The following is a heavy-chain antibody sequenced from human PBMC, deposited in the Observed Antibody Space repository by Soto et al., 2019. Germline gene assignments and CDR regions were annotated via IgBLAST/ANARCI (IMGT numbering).Heavy chain of an antibody. Sequence: PAGCLRLSCAFSRFAFSNCAVNWVRQAPGKGLEWVAVILYDGSVQHYADSVKGRFTVSRDNSKNTVYLQMNSLTPEDTATYYCAREASVAALNWFDPWGQGTLVTVSS. D-gene: IGHD6-6*01. CDR1: RFAFSNCA. V-gene: IGHV3-30-3*01. CDR3: AREASVAALNWFDP. CDR2: ILYDGSVQ. J-gene: IGHJ5*02.